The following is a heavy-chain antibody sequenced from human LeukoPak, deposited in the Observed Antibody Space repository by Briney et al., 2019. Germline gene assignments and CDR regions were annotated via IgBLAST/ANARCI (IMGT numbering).Heavy chain of an antibody. Sequence: GGSLRLSCAASGFTFSSYSMDWVRQAPGKGLEWVSSISSSSSYIYYADSVKGRFTISRDNAKNSLYLQMNSLRAEDTAVYYCAYMGALGAFDIWGQGTMVTVSS. CDR1: GFTFSSYS. D-gene: IGHD1-26*01. J-gene: IGHJ3*02. CDR3: AYMGALGAFDI. CDR2: ISSSSSYI. V-gene: IGHV3-21*01.